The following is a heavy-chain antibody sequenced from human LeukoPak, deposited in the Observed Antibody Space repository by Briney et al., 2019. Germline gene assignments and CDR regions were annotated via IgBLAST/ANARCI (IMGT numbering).Heavy chain of an antibody. CDR3: ASGGFTFGYDYYFDY. CDR1: GFTFSDHY. D-gene: IGHD5-12*01. V-gene: IGHV3-11*04. J-gene: IGHJ4*02. CDR2: ISSSGSTI. Sequence: GGSLTLSCAASGFTFSDHYMSWLRQAPGKGLEWVSYISSSGSTIYYADSVTGRFTISSDNAKNSLYLQMNSVGADDPAVYYCASGGFTFGYDYYFDYWGQGTLVTVSS.